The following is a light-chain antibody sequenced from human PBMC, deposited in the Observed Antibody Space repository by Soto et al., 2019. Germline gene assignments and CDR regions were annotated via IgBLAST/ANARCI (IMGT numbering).Light chain of an antibody. Sequence: EIVLTQSPGTLSLSPGERATLSCRASQSVSSNFLAWYQEKPGQAPRLLIYDASSRAAGIPDRFSGSGSGTDFTLTISRLEPEDFAVYYCHQRSNWPPDTFGQGTRLEIK. J-gene: IGKJ5*01. CDR3: HQRSNWPPDT. CDR1: QSVSSNF. V-gene: IGKV3D-20*02. CDR2: DAS.